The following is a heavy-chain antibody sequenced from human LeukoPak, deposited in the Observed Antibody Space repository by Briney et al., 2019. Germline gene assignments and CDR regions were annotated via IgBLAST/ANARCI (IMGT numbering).Heavy chain of an antibody. CDR3: AGNSASSYGNQPS. CDR2: ISGSGGST. V-gene: IGHV3-23*01. J-gene: IGHJ4*02. Sequence: AGGSLRLSCAASGFTFSSYAMSWVRQAPGKGLEWVSAISGSGGSTYYADSVKGRFTISRDNSKNTLYLQMNSLRAEDTAVYYCAGNSASSYGNQPSWGQGTLVTVSS. CDR1: GFTFSSYA. D-gene: IGHD3-10*01.